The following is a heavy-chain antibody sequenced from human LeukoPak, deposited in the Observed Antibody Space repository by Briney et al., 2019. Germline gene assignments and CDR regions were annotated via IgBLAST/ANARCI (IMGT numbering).Heavy chain of an antibody. CDR3: ARFGGGITIAAAGSGFRD. J-gene: IGHJ4*02. CDR2: IYATGST. V-gene: IGHV4-4*07. D-gene: IGHD6-13*01. Sequence: SETLSLTCTVSGGSISSYYWSWIRQPAGKGLEWIGRIYATGSTKYNPSLGGRVTMSVDMSKNQFSLKLSSVTAADTAVYYCARFGGGITIAAAGSGFRDWGQGTLVTVSS. CDR1: GGSISSYY.